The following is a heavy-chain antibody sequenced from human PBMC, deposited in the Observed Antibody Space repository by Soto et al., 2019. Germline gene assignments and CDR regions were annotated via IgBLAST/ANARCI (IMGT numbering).Heavy chain of an antibody. V-gene: IGHV2-70*11. CDR2: IDWDNDK. D-gene: IGHD2-15*01. J-gene: IGHJ4*02. CDR1: GGSISSGGYY. CDR3: ARISSYSYFDS. Sequence: TLSLTCTVSGGSISSGGYYWNWIRQPPGKALEWLARIDWDNDKYYSASLKTRLTISKDTSKNQLVLTLTNMDPVDTATYYCARISSYSYFDSWGQGVLVTVSS.